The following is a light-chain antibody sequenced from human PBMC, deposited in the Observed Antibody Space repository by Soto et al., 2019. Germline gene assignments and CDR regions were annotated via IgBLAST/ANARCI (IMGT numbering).Light chain of an antibody. CDR1: QSVTSSS. V-gene: IGKV3-20*01. CDR3: QQYGSSPRT. Sequence: IVLTQLPGTLSLSPRERATLSGRGSQSVTSSSLAWYQQKVGRAPRVLIYGASNRATGIPDRFSGSGSGTDFTLTITRLEPEDFAVYYCQQYGSSPRTFGQGTRLEIK. CDR2: GAS. J-gene: IGKJ5*01.